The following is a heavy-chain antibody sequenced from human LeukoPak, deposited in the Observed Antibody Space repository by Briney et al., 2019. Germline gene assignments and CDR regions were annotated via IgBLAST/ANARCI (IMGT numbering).Heavy chain of an antibody. CDR3: ARDLELERNRWNYFES. J-gene: IGHJ4*02. CDR2: AHYSGDT. V-gene: IGHV4-59*01. Sequence: SETLSLTCTVSGGSISGFFRSWIRQPPGKGLEWIASAHYSGDTKYNPSLKSRVSLSFDTSKQQFSLRLSSVTAADTAVYYCARDLELERNRWNYFESWGQGTLVTVSS. D-gene: IGHD1-1*01. CDR1: GGSISGFF.